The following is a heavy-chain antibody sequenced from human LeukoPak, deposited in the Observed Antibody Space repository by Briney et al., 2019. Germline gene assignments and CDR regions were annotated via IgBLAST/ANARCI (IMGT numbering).Heavy chain of an antibody. J-gene: IGHJ6*03. V-gene: IGHV1-8*03. Sequence: EASVKVSCKASGYTFTSYSMHWVRQATGQGLEWMGWMNPNSGNTGYAQKFQGRVTITRNTSISTAYMELSSLRSEDTAVYYCARRPIVVVPAAIKPPYYYYYMDVWGKGTTVTVSS. CDR1: GYTFTSYS. D-gene: IGHD2-2*01. CDR2: MNPNSGNT. CDR3: ARRPIVVVPAAIKPPYYYYYMDV.